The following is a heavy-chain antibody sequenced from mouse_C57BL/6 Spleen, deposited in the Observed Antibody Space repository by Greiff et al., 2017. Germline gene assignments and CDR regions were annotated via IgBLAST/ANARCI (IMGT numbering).Heavy chain of an antibody. V-gene: IGHV5-17*01. J-gene: IGHJ1*03. CDR2: ISSGSSTI. D-gene: IGHD2-3*01. CDR1: GFTFSDYG. Sequence: EVKLVESGGGLVKPGGSLKLSCAASGFTFSDYGMHWVRQAPEKGLEWVAYISSGSSTIYYADTVKGRCTISRDNAKNTLFLQMTSLRSEDTAMYYCARPSDGYYGGGYFDVWGTGTTVTGSS. CDR3: ARPSDGYYGGGYFDV.